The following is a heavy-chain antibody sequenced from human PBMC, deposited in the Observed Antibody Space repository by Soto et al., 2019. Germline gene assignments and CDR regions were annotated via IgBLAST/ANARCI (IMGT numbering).Heavy chain of an antibody. J-gene: IGHJ5*02. Sequence: SETLSLTCTVSGGSISSYYWSWIRQPPGKGLEWIGYIYYSGSTNYNPSLKSRVTISVDTSKNQFSLKLSSVTAADTAVYYCARYGSGSYSWFDPWGQGTLVTVSS. CDR3: ARYGSGSYSWFDP. V-gene: IGHV4-59*01. CDR1: GGSISSYY. CDR2: IYYSGST. D-gene: IGHD3-10*01.